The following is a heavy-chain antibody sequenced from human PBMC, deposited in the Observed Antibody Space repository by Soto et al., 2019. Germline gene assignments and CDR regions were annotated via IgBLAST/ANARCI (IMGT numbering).Heavy chain of an antibody. V-gene: IGHV3-13*05. CDR1: GFILSGYD. J-gene: IGHJ6*02. D-gene: IGHD3-22*01. CDR3: ARADYDSSGYYFYAMDV. Sequence: EEQLVESGGGLVQPGGSLRLSCVASGFILSGYDMHWVRQATGEGLEWVSAIGTAGDPYYSGSVKGRFTISRGNAENSVYLQMNSLRAGDTAVYYCARADYDSSGYYFYAMDVWGPGTTVTVSS. CDR2: IGTAGDP.